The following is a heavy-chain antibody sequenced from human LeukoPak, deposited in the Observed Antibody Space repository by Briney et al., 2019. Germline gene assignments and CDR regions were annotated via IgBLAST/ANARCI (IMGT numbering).Heavy chain of an antibody. J-gene: IGHJ4*02. CDR1: GYTLTGYY. CDR2: INHKSGRT. D-gene: IGHD2-21*02. V-gene: IGHV1-2*02. CDR3: ARSNIVVVTAIPDY. Sequence: PSVKVFCRASGYTLTGYYMHWLRQAPGQALEWMGWINHKSGRTNYAQKFQGRVTMTRNTSISTAYMELRRLRSDDTAVYSCARSNIVVVTAIPDYWGQGTLVTVSS.